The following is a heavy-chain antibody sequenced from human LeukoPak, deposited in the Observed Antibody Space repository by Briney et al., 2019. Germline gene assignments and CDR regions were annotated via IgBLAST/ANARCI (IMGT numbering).Heavy chain of an antibody. D-gene: IGHD3-10*01. CDR3: VRDRTVGSGKNAFDM. J-gene: IGHJ3*02. V-gene: IGHV3-48*03. CDR1: GFTFSSYE. CDR2: IVGSGETI. Sequence: GGSLRLPCGASGFTFSSYEMTWVRQAPGKGLEWVSYIVGSGETIYYADSVKGRFTISRDNAKNSLYLQMNSLRAEDTAVYYCVRDRTVGSGKNAFDMWGQGTMVTVSS.